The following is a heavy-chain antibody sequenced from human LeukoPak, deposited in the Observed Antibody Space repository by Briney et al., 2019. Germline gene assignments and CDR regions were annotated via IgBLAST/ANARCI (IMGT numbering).Heavy chain of an antibody. V-gene: IGHV1-2*02. Sequence: ASVKVSCKASGYTFTGSYLHWVRQAPGQGLEWMGWINPNSGDTKYARQFQGRVTMTRDTSISTAYMELSSLRSDDTAVYYCARGRPLEGILGGLDVWGQGTTVTVSS. J-gene: IGHJ6*02. CDR2: INPNSGDT. D-gene: IGHD1-26*01. CDR1: GYTFTGSY. CDR3: ARGRPLEGILGGLDV.